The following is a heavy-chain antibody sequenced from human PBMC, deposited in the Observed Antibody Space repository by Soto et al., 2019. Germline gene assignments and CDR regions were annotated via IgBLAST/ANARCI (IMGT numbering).Heavy chain of an antibody. J-gene: IGHJ5*02. CDR1: GGSISSGGYY. Sequence: SETLSLTCTVSGGSISSGGYYWSWIRQHPGKGLEWIGYIYYSGSTYYNPSLKSRVTISVDTSKNQFSLKLSSVTAANTAVYYCARDYYGSGSYYRFDPWGQGTLVTVSS. D-gene: IGHD3-10*01. V-gene: IGHV4-31*03. CDR3: ARDYYGSGSYYRFDP. CDR2: IYYSGST.